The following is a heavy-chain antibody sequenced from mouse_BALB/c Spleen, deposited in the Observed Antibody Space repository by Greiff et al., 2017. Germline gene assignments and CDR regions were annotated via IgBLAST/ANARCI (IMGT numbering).Heavy chain of an antibody. CDR1: GFTFSSFG. D-gene: IGHD2-10*01. J-gene: IGHJ4*01. CDR3: ARSGGLLAGYYAMDY. Sequence: DVMLVESGGGLVQPGGSRKLSCAASGFTFSSFGMHWVRQAPEKGLEWVAYISSGSSTIYYADTVKGRFTISRDNPKNTLFLQMTSLRSEDTAMYYCARSGGLLAGYYAMDYWGQGTSVTVSS. CDR2: ISSGSSTI. V-gene: IGHV5-17*02.